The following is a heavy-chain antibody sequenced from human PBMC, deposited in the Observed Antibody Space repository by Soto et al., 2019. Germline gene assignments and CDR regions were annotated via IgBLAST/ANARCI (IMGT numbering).Heavy chain of an antibody. D-gene: IGHD3-10*01. CDR3: ARAGLRFGELARTQNNWFDP. J-gene: IGHJ5*02. CDR1: GFTFSSYG. CDR2: ISSSSSYI. Sequence: GGSLRLSCAASGFTFSSYGMNWVRQAPGKGLEWVSSISSSSSYIYYADSVKGRFTISRDNAKNSLYLQMNSLRAEDTAVYYCARAGLRFGELARTQNNWFDPWGQGTLVTVSS. V-gene: IGHV3-21*01.